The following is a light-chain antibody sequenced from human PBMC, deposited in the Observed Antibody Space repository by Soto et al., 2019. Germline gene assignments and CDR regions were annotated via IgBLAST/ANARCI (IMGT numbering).Light chain of an antibody. CDR2: DNN. J-gene: IGLJ2*01. Sequence: QSVLTQPPSASGTPGQRVTISCSGSSSNIGSNTVNWYQQLPGTAPKLLIYDNNNRPSGVPDRFSGSESGTSASLAITGLQAEDEADYYCQSYDSSLSGVVFGGGTKLTVL. V-gene: IGLV1-44*01. CDR3: QSYDSSLSGVV. CDR1: SSNIGSNT.